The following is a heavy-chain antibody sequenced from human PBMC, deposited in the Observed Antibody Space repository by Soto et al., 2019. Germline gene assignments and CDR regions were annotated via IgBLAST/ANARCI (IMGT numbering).Heavy chain of an antibody. V-gene: IGHV3-48*01. CDR1: GFPFSAYA. D-gene: IGHD6-13*01. J-gene: IGHJ1*01. CDR2: IGGSGTTI. Sequence: GGSLRLSCVASGFPFSAYAMNWVRQTPGKGLEWVCGIGGSGTTIYYADSVRGRFTISRDNAENSLYLQMNSLRAEDTAVYYCVRNSDAYSSSWTQYFELWGQGTLVTVSS. CDR3: VRNSDAYSSSWTQYFEL.